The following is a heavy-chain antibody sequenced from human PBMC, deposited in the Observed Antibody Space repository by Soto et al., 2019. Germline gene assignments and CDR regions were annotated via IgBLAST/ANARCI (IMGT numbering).Heavy chain of an antibody. J-gene: IGHJ4*02. CDR1: GGSISSSSYY. D-gene: IGHD1-7*01. CDR2: IYYSGST. Sequence: QLQLQESGPGLVKPSETLSLTCTVSGGSISSSSYYWGWIRQPPGKGLEWIGSIYYSGSTYYNPSLKSRVTISVDTSKNQFSLKLSSVTAADTAVYYCARRRAATSDPSQRTINFDYWGQGTLVTVSS. V-gene: IGHV4-39*01. CDR3: ARRRAATSDPSQRTINFDY.